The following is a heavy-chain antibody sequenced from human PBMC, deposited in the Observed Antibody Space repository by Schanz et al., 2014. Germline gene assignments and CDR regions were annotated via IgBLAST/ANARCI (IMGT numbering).Heavy chain of an antibody. D-gene: IGHD3-10*01. CDR1: GYTFTDYS. Sequence: QVQLVQSGAEVRKPGASVKVSCRASGYTFTDYSIHWLRQAPGQGLELMGWIKPNRGAAEYAQKFQGRVTMTRDTSIVTTYMELNRLTSDDTAIYYCARPFPAMVRARGNWFDPWGQGTLVIVSS. CDR2: IKPNRGAA. V-gene: IGHV1-2*02. CDR3: ARPFPAMVRARGNWFDP. J-gene: IGHJ5*02.